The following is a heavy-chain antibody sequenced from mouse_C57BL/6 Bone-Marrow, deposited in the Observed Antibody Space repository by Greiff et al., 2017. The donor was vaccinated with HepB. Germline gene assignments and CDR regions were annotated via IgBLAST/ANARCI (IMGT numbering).Heavy chain of an antibody. Sequence: QVQLKESGAELARPGASVKLSCKASGYTFTSYGISWVKQRTGQGLEWIGEIYPRSGNTYYNEKFKGKATLTADKSSSTAYMELRSLTSEDSAVYFCASRDLLWYPWFAYWGQGTLVTVSA. CDR1: GYTFTSYG. D-gene: IGHD2-1*01. J-gene: IGHJ3*01. CDR3: ASRDLLWYPWFAY. CDR2: IYPRSGNT. V-gene: IGHV1-81*01.